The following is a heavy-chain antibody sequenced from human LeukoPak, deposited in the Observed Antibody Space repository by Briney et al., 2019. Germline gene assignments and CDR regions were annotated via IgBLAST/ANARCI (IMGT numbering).Heavy chain of an antibody. CDR3: ASLIVGATRRVDY. V-gene: IGHV1-69*13. CDR2: IIPIFGTA. D-gene: IGHD1-26*01. Sequence: ASVKVSCKASGGTFSSYAISWVRQAPGQGLEWMGGIIPIFGTANYAQKFQGRVTITADESTSTAYMELSSLRSEDTAVYYCASLIVGATRRVDYWGQGALVTVSS. CDR1: GGTFSSYA. J-gene: IGHJ4*02.